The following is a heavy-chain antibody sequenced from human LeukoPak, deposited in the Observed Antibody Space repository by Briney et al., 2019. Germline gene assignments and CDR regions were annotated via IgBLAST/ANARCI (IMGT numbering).Heavy chain of an antibody. V-gene: IGHV4-59*01. CDR3: ARDTLDSGYRAGYDAFDI. J-gene: IGHJ3*02. CDR2: IYYSGST. D-gene: IGHD3-22*01. CDR1: GGSFSGYY. Sequence: SETLSLTCAVYGGSFSGYYWSWIRQPPGKGLEWIGYIYYSGSTNYNPSLKSRVTISVDTSKNQFSLKLSSVTAADTAVYYCARDTLDSGYRAGYDAFDIWGQGTMVTVSS.